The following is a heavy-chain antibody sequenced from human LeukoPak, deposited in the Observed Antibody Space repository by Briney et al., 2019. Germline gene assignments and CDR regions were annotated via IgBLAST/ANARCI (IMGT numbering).Heavy chain of an antibody. CDR3: ARFAYYYDSSGYYGGPGWFDP. V-gene: IGHV1-18*01. CDR2: ISAYNGNT. D-gene: IGHD3-22*01. CDR1: GYTFTSYG. J-gene: IGHJ5*02. Sequence: ASVKVSCKASGYTFTSYGISWVRQAPGQGLEWIGWISAYNGNTNYAQKLQGRVTMTTDTSTSTAYMELRSLRSDDTAVYYCARFAYYYDSSGYYGGPGWFDPWGQGTLVTVSS.